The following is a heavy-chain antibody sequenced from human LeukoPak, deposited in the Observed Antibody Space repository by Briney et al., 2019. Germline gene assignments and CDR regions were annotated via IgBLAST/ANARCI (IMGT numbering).Heavy chain of an antibody. CDR1: GFICSNYG. V-gene: IGHV3-30*02. D-gene: IGHD1-26*01. J-gene: IGHJ4*02. CDR2: IRNDARDK. CDR3: AKDYWEVGAISEIDY. Sequence: PGGSLTLSCAASGFICSNYGIHWVRQAPGKGREWVAFIRNDARDKDYADSGKGRFTISRDNAKNKVYLQMNSLRAEDTAVYYCAKDYWEVGAISEIDYWGQGTLVTVSS.